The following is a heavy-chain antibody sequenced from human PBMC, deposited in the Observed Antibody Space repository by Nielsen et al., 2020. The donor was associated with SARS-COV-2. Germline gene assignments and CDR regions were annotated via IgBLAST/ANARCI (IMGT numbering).Heavy chain of an antibody. V-gene: IGHV3-30*18. CDR3: TKGAQLGDY. CDR2: ISSDGTND. J-gene: IGHJ4*02. CDR1: GFAFSTYG. D-gene: IGHD6-13*01. Sequence: SCEASGFAFSTYGMHWVRQAPGKGLEWLAIISSDGTNDHHADSVKGRFTISTDLSNNTLYLQMNSLRVEDTAIYYCTKGAQLGDYWGQGTLVTVSS.